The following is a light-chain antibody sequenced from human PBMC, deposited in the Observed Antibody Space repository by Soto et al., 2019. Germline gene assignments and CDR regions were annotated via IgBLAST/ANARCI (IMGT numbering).Light chain of an antibody. J-gene: IGKJ5*01. CDR2: AEY. CDR3: KKLNSYQLS. CDR1: QGISSY. Sequence: EIQLTRSPSFLAASVGDIVTITCRASQGISSYLAWYKQKPGKAPKIMIYAEYTLQSGVPSRFSGSGSGTEFTITIRSMHNEDFATYYCKKLNSYQLSFGKGKRLEIK. V-gene: IGKV1-9*01.